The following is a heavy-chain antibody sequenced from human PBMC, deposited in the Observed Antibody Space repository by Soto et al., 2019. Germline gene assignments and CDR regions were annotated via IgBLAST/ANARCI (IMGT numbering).Heavy chain of an antibody. V-gene: IGHV3-74*01. CDR1: GFILSDCA. CDR3: ARVAGHYDYIWGSYRYFDY. CDR2: INSDGSST. Sequence: PGGSLRLSCATSGFILSDCAMDWVRQAPGKGLEWVSRINSDGSSTSYADSVKGRFTISRDNAKNTLYLQMNSLRAEDTAVYYCARVAGHYDYIWGSYRYFDYWGQGTLVTVSS. J-gene: IGHJ4*02. D-gene: IGHD3-16*02.